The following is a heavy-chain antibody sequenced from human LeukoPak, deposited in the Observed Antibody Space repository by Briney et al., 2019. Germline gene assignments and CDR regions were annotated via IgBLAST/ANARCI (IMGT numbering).Heavy chain of an antibody. CDR3: AKGVAMGYYGSGSPVDY. V-gene: IGHV3-23*01. Sequence: GGSLRLSCAASGFTFSTYAMSWVRQAPGKGLEWASAISGSGGSTYYADSVKGRLTISRDNSKNTLYLQMNSLRADDTAVYYCAKGVAMGYYGSGSPVDYWGQGTLVTVSS. CDR1: GFTFSTYA. J-gene: IGHJ4*02. CDR2: ISGSGGST. D-gene: IGHD3-10*01.